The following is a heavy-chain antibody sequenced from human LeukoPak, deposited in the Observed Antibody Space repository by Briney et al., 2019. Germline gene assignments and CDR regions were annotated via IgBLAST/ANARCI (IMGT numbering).Heavy chain of an antibody. J-gene: IGHJ4*02. CDR1: GFTFSSYA. CDR2: IYSGGST. V-gene: IGHV3-53*01. CDR3: ASVTSGWYGYYFDY. Sequence: GGSLRLSCAASGFTFSSYAMSWVRQAPGKGLEWVSVIYSGGSTYYADSVKGRFTISRDNSKNTLYLQMNSLRAEDTAVYYCASVTSGWYGYYFDYWGQGTLVTVSS. D-gene: IGHD6-19*01.